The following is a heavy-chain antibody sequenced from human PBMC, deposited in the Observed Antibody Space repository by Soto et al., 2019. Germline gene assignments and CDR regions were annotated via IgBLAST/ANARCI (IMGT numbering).Heavy chain of an antibody. J-gene: IGHJ4*02. CDR1: GYTFTSYY. CDR2: INPSGGST. CDR3: ARDGVVTAILDY. V-gene: IGHV1-46*01. D-gene: IGHD2-21*02. Sequence: QVQLVQSGAEVKKPGASVKVSCKASGYTFTSYYMHWVRQAPGQGLEWMGIINPSGGSTSYAQKFHGRVTMTRDTSTSTVYMELSSLRSEATAVYYCARDGVVTAILDYWGQGTLVTVSS.